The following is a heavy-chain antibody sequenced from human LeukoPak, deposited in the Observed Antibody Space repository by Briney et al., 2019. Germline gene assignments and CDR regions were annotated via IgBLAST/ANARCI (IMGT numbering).Heavy chain of an antibody. V-gene: IGHV3-15*01. CDR2: IKSKTDGGTT. J-gene: IGHJ4*02. CDR1: GFTFSNAW. D-gene: IGHD3-22*01. Sequence: GGSLRLSCAASGFTFSNAWMSWVRQAPGKGLEWVGRIKSKTDGGTTDYAAPMKGRFTISRDDSKNTLYLQMNSLKTEDTAVYYCTTVLYYDSSGYYYRGDYFDYWGQGTLVTVSS. CDR3: TTVLYYDSSGYYYRGDYFDY.